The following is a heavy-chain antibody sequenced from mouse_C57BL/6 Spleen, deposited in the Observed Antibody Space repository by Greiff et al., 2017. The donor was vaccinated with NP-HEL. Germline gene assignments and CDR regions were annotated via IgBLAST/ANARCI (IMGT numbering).Heavy chain of an antibody. V-gene: IGHV1-22*01. J-gene: IGHJ3*01. CDR3: ARDYGSSFAY. D-gene: IGHD1-1*01. Sequence: VQLQQSGPELVKPGASVKMSCKASGYTFTDYNMHWVKQSPGQSLEWIGYINPNNGGTSYNQKFKGKATLTVNKSSSTAYMELRSLTSEDSAVYYCARDYGSSFAYWGQGTLVTVSA. CDR1: GYTFTDYN. CDR2: INPNNGGT.